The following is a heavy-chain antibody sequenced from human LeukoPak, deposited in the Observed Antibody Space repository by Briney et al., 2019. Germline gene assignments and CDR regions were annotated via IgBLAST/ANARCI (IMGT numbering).Heavy chain of an antibody. Sequence: PGGSLRLSCAASGFTFSDYYMSWIRQAPGKGLERVSCISSSGSTIYYADSVKGRFTISRDNAKNSLYLQMNSLRAEDTAVYYCARDRRTLGYCSGGSCYLYYMDVWGKGTTVTVSS. J-gene: IGHJ6*03. D-gene: IGHD2-15*01. CDR3: ARDRRTLGYCSGGSCYLYYMDV. V-gene: IGHV3-11*04. CDR1: GFTFSDYY. CDR2: ISSSGSTI.